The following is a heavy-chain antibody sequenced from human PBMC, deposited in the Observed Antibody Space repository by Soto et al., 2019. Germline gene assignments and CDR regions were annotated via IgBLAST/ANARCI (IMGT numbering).Heavy chain of an antibody. D-gene: IGHD6-6*01. CDR2: IYHSGST. CDR3: ARERPDGARLDP. Sequence: QVQLQESGPGLVKPSQTLSLTCTVSGGAISSGDYSWSWIRQPPGKGLEWIGYIYHSGSTYYNPSIKSRVTISVNTSKNQFSLKLSSVTAADTAVYYCARERPDGARLDPWGQGTRVTVSS. V-gene: IGHV4-30-4*01. CDR1: GGAISSGDYS. J-gene: IGHJ5*02.